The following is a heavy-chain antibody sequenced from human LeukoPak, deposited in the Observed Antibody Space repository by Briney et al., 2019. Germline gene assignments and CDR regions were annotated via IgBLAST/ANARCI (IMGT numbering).Heavy chain of an antibody. CDR3: VRGVGSSTSCYVRAFDI. CDR1: GFTFSNSW. J-gene: IGHJ3*02. CDR2: IKCDGSEK. D-gene: IGHD2-2*01. V-gene: IGHV3-52*01. Sequence: GGSLRLSCAASGFTFSNSWMHWVCQAPEKGLESVADIKCDGSEKCYVDSVKGRLTTSRDNAKNSLYLQVNSLRAEDMTVYYCVRGVGSSTSCYVRAFDIWGQGTMVTVSS.